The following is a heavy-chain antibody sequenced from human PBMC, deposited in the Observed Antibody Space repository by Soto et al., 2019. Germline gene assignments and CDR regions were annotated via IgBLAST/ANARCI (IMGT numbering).Heavy chain of an antibody. V-gene: IGHV1-3*01. D-gene: IGHD2-2*01. CDR2: INAGNGNT. Sequence: ASVKVSCKASGYTFTSYAMHWVRQAPGQRLEWMGWINAGNGNTKYSQKFQGRVTITRDTSASTAYMELSSLRSEDTAVYYCASSVECSSTSCQNWFDPWGQGTLVTVSS. CDR1: GYTFTSYA. CDR3: ASSVECSSTSCQNWFDP. J-gene: IGHJ5*02.